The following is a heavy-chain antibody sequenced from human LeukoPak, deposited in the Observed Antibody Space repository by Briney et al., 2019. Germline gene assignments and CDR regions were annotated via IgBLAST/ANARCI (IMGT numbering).Heavy chain of an antibody. V-gene: IGHV3-48*01. D-gene: IGHD4-17*01. CDR1: GFTFSRYT. J-gene: IGHJ4*02. Sequence: QAGGSLRLSCAASGFTFSRYTMNWVRQAPGKGLEWVSHISTSGSAMYYADSVKGRFTISRDNSKNTLYLQMNSLRAEDTAVYYCANEIRPNDYWGQGTQVTVSS. CDR2: ISTSGSAM. CDR3: ANEIRPNDY.